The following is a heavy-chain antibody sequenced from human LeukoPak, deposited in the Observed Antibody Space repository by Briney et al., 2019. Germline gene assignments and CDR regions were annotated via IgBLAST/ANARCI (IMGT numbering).Heavy chain of an antibody. Sequence: SETLSLTCTVSGGSIRIGDYYWSWVRQPPGKGLEWIGYIYHSGTTYNNPSLKTRVTISVDTSNNRFSLELTSVTAADTAVYYCASHRYSSSWYSPFDYWGQGTLVTVSS. J-gene: IGHJ4*02. V-gene: IGHV4-30-4*08. CDR2: IYHSGTT. CDR1: GGSIRIGDYY. D-gene: IGHD6-13*01. CDR3: ASHRYSSSWYSPFDY.